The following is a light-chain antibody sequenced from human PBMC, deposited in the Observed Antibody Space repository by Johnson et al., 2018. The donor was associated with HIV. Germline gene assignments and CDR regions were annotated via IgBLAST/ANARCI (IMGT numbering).Light chain of an antibody. CDR1: SSNIGNNY. V-gene: IGLV1-51*02. CDR2: EDY. CDR3: GSWDSSLSAYV. J-gene: IGLJ1*01. Sequence: QSVLTQPPSVSAAPGQKVTISCSGSSSNIGNNYVSWYQQLPGTAPKLLIYEDYKRPSGIPDRFSGSKSGTSATLGITGLQTGDEADYYCGSWDSSLSAYVFGTGTKFTVL.